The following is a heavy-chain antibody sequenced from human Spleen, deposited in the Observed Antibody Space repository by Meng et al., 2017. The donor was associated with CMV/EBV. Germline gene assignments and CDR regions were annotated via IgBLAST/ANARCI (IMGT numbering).Heavy chain of an antibody. V-gene: IGHV3-43*01. J-gene: IGHJ4*02. CDR3: AKVHPHVYSNYVGRWALDN. D-gene: IGHD4-11*01. CDR1: GFPFSSYW. Sequence: GGSLRLSCAASGFPFSSYWMSWVRQAPGKGLEWVALISWAGDVTYYTDSLKGRFTISRDNSKNSLYLQLNSLRTEDTAIYYCAKVHPHVYSNYVGRWALDNWGQGTLVTVSS. CDR2: ISWAGDVT.